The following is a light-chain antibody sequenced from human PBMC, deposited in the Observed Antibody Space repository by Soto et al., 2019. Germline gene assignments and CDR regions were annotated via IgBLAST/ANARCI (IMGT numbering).Light chain of an antibody. V-gene: IGKV1-5*01. CDR2: DAS. CDR1: QSISSW. J-gene: IGKJ1*01. Sequence: DIPMTQSPSTLSASVGDRVTITCRASQSISSWLAWYQQKPGKAPKLLIYDASSLESGVPSRFSGSGSGTKFTLTISSLQPDDFATYYCQQYNSYLWTFGQGTKVELK. CDR3: QQYNSYLWT.